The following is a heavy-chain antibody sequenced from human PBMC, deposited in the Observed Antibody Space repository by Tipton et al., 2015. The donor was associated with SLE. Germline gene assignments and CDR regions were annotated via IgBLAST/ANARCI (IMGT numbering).Heavy chain of an antibody. D-gene: IGHD2-15*01. V-gene: IGHV4-59*01. CDR2: IYYSGST. J-gene: IGHJ3*02. CDR3: ASRGGPVAATNAFDI. CDR1: GGSISSYY. Sequence: TLSLTCTVSGGSISSYYWSWIRQPPGKGLEWIGYIYYSGSTNYNPSLKSRVTISVDTSKNQFSLKLSSVTAADMAVYYCASRGGPVAATNAFDIWGQGTMVTVSS.